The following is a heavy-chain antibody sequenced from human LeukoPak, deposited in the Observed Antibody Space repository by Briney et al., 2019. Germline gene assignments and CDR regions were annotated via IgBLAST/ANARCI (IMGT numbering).Heavy chain of an antibody. CDR3: ASVSSSWYRYYYGMDV. D-gene: IGHD6-13*01. J-gene: IGHJ6*02. CDR1: GYTFTSYD. Sequence: GASVKVSCKASGYTFTSYDINWVRQATGQGLEWMGWMNPNSGNTGYAQKSQGRVTMTRNTSISTAYMELSSLRSEDTAVYYCASVSSSWYRYYYGMDVWGQGTTVTVSS. CDR2: MNPNSGNT. V-gene: IGHV1-8*01.